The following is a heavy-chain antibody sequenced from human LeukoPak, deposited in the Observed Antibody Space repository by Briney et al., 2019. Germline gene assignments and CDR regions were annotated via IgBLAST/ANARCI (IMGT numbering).Heavy chain of an antibody. J-gene: IGHJ4*02. V-gene: IGHV4-59*01. CDR2: IYYSGST. CDR3: ASSYYYGSGSYYGLVYFGY. CDR1: GGSISSYY. Sequence: PSETLSLTCTASGGSISSYYWSWIRQPPGKGLEWIGYIYYSGSTNYNPSLKSRVTISVDTSKNQFSLKLSSVTAADTAVYYCASSYYYGSGSYYGLVYFGYWGQGTLVTVSS. D-gene: IGHD3-10*01.